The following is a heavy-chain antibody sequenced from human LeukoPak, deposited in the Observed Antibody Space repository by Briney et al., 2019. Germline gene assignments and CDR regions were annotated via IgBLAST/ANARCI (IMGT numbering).Heavy chain of an antibody. CDR2: IYTSGST. J-gene: IGHJ5*02. Sequence: SETLSLTCTVSGGSISSYYWSWIRQPAGKGLEWIGRIYTSGSTNYNPSLKSRVTMSVDTSKNQFSLKLSSVTAADTAVYYCARERPVVPAATLLLGWFDPWGQGTLVTVSS. CDR1: GGSISSYY. D-gene: IGHD2-2*01. V-gene: IGHV4-4*07. CDR3: ARERPVVPAATLLLGWFDP.